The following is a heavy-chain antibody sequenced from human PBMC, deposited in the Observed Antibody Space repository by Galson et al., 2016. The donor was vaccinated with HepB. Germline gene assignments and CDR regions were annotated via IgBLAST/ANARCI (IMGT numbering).Heavy chain of an antibody. CDR3: ARGGSGYSYGYDY. CDR2: IYYRGST. J-gene: IGHJ4*02. V-gene: IGHV4-31*03. Sequence: TLSLICTVSGGSISSGAYYWSWIRQHPGKGLEWIGYIYYRGSTYKNPSLKSRITMSIDTSKNQFSLKLSSVTAADTAVYYCARGGSGYSYGYDYWGQGTLVTVSS. D-gene: IGHD5-18*01. CDR1: GGSISSGAYY.